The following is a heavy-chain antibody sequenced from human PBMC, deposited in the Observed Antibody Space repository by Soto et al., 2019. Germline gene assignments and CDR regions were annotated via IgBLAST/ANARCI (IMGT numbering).Heavy chain of an antibody. CDR1: GFSLSTSGVG. J-gene: IGHJ4*02. CDR2: IYWDDSK. D-gene: IGHD3-9*01. V-gene: IGHV2-5*02. CDR3: AHKGPEDWPLDY. Sequence: QITLKESGPTLVRPTQTLTLTCAFSGFSLSTSGVGVGWIRQTPGKALEWLAVIYWDDSKHYSQSLRSRLTITKDTSKNPVVLTMTNMDPMDTGTYYCAHKGPEDWPLDYWGQGTLVTVSS.